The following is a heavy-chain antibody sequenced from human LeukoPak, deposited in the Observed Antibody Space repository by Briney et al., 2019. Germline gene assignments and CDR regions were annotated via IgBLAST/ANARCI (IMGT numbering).Heavy chain of an antibody. D-gene: IGHD1-26*01. Sequence: PGGSLRLSCAASGFTFSSYAMHWVRQAPGKGLAWVAVISYDRSNKYYADSVKGRFTISRDNSKNTLYLQMNSLRAEDTAVYYCARGDTWELTRAEYFQHWGQGTLVTVSS. CDR1: GFTFSSYA. CDR2: ISYDRSNK. V-gene: IGHV3-30*04. J-gene: IGHJ1*01. CDR3: ARGDTWELTRAEYFQH.